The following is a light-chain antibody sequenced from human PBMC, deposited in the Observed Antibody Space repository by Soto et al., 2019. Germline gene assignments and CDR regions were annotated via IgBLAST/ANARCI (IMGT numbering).Light chain of an antibody. Sequence: QSVLTQPPSVSGSPGQSVTISCTGTSSDVGSYNRVSWDQQPPGTAPKLMIYQFSNRPSGVPDRFSGSKSGNTASLTISWLQAEDEADYYCSSYTSSSTWVFVGGTKLTVL. CDR1: SSDVGSYNR. CDR3: SSYTSSSTWV. J-gene: IGLJ3*02. CDR2: QFS. V-gene: IGLV2-18*02.